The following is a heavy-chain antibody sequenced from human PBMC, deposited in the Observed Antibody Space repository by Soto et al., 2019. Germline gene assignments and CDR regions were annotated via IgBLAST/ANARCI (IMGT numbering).Heavy chain of an antibody. Sequence: SETLSLTCTVSGGSISGSSYYWGWIRQPPGKGLEWIGNIYYSGSTYYNPSLKSRVTISVDTSKNQFSLKLSSVTAADTAVYYCARRGSGSYSDYWGQGTLVTVSS. CDR1: GGSISGSSYY. CDR2: IYYSGST. CDR3: ARRGSGSYSDY. D-gene: IGHD3-10*01. J-gene: IGHJ4*02. V-gene: IGHV4-39*01.